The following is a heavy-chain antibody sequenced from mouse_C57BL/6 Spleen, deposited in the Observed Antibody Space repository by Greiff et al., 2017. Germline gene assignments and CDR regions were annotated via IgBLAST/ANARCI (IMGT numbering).Heavy chain of an antibody. V-gene: IGHV2-9-1*01. CDR1: GFSLTSYA. Sequence: VQGVESGPGLVAPSQSLSITCTVSGFSLTSYAISWVRQPPGKGLEWLGVIGTGGGTNYNSALKSRLSIGKHNSKSQVFLKMNRLQTDDAARYYCARATGNYFDYWGQGTTLTVSS. D-gene: IGHD4-1*02. CDR2: IGTGGGT. CDR3: ARATGNYFDY. J-gene: IGHJ2*01.